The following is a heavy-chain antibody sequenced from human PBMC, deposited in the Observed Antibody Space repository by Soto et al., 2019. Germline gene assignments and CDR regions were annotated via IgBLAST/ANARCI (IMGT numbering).Heavy chain of an antibody. CDR1: GFTFSSYS. CDR2: ISSSSSYI. D-gene: IGHD3-22*01. Sequence: PGGSLRLSCAASGFTFSSYSMNWVRQAPGKGLEWVSSISSSSSYIYYADSVKGRFTISRDNAKNSLYLQMNSLRAEDTAVYYCARERADYYDSSGPVEPKQGGQGPLDTVPS. J-gene: IGHJ4*02. V-gene: IGHV3-21*01. CDR3: ARERADYYDSSGPVEPKQ.